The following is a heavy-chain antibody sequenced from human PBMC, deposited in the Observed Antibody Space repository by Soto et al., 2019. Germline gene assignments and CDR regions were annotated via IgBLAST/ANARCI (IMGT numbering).Heavy chain of an antibody. Sequence: SQTLSLTCAISGASVSSDTTAWTWVRQSPSRGLEWLGRTYYRSKWYYDYAVSLKSRMTIIPDTSKNQFSLQLNSVTPEDTAVYYCAKSGTIVGLVPGFLSYSAQGTLGLVSS. D-gene: IGHD3-3*01. CDR1: GASVSSDTTA. CDR3: AKSGTIVGLVPGFLSY. J-gene: IGHJ4*02. V-gene: IGHV6-1*01. CDR2: TYYRSKWYY.